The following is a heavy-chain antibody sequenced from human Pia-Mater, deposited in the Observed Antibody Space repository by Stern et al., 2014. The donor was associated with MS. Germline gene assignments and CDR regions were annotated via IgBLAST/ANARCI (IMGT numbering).Heavy chain of an antibody. Sequence: QLQLQESGPGLVKPSQTLSLTCTVSGGSISSGGYYWSWIRQHPGKGLEWIGYIYYSGSTYYNPSLKSRVTISVDPSKNQFSLKLSSVTAADTAVYYCARGGMVRGFGGFDYWGQGTLVTVSS. V-gene: IGHV4-31*03. CDR3: ARGGMVRGFGGFDY. CDR2: IYYSGST. J-gene: IGHJ4*02. CDR1: GGSISSGGYY. D-gene: IGHD3-10*01.